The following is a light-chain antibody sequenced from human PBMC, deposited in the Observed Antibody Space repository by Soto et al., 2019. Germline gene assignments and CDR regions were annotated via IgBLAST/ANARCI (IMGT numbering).Light chain of an antibody. J-gene: IGKJ4*01. Sequence: IVMTQSPDSLAVSLGEGATSNCRSSQSLLFSSNNKNYLAWYQQKAGQPPRLLISWASTRESGVPDRFSGSGSESDVTLTISSLQAEDVAVYYCQQYRSNTLTFGGGTRVEIK. CDR1: QSLLFSSNNKNY. V-gene: IGKV4-1*01. CDR2: WAS. CDR3: QQYRSNTLT.